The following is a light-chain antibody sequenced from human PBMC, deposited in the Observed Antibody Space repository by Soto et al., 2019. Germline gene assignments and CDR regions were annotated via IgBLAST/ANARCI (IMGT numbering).Light chain of an antibody. Sequence: QMTQSPSSRAAAVRSMVSITCRASQSISVWLAWYQQKAGKAPNLLIYKASRLESGVPSRFSGSRSGTEFTLTIRSLKPDDFATYYCQQYNSYSFGQGTKVDIK. V-gene: IGKV1-5*03. CDR3: QQYNSYS. CDR1: QSISVW. CDR2: KAS. J-gene: IGKJ1*01.